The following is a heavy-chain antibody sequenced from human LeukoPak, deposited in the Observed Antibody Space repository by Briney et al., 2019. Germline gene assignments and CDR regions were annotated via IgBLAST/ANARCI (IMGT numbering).Heavy chain of an antibody. J-gene: IGHJ4*02. CDR3: ATFIAYSTPFDY. CDR2: VSGNGINT. Sequence: GGSLRLSCAASGFTFSSYAMSWIRQAPGKGLEWISAVSGNGINTFYADSVKGRFTIARDNSKNTLYLQINSLRAEDTALYYCATFIAYSTPFDYWGQGTLVTVSS. V-gene: IGHV3-23*01. D-gene: IGHD2/OR15-2a*01. CDR1: GFTFSSYA.